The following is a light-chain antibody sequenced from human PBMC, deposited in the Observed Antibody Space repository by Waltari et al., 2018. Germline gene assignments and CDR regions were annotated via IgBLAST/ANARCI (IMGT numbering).Light chain of an antibody. CDR2: QDT. CDR3: QAWDSSTCV. Sequence: SYELTQPPSVSVSPGQTASITCSGDKLGDKNTFWYQQKPGQSPVLVIYQDTTRPSGIPERFSGSNSGNTATLTISGTQAMDEADYYCQAWDSSTCVFGTGTKVTVL. CDR1: KLGDKN. J-gene: IGLJ1*01. V-gene: IGLV3-1*01.